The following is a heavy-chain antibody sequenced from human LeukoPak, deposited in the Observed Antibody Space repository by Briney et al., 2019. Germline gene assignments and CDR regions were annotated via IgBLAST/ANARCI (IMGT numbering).Heavy chain of an antibody. CDR1: GFTFSSYS. J-gene: IGHJ4*02. V-gene: IGHV3-48*04. CDR2: ISSSSSTI. Sequence: HPGGSLRLSCAASGFTFSSYSMNWVRQAPGKGREWVSYISSSSSTIYYADSVKGRFTISRDNAKNSLYLQMNSLRAEDTAVYYCASGHYYDSSGYYYDYWGQGTLVTVSS. D-gene: IGHD3-22*01. CDR3: ASGHYYDSSGYYYDY.